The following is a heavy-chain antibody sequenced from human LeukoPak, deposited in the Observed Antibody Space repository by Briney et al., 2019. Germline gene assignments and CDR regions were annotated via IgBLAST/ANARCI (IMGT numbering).Heavy chain of an antibody. CDR2: INPNSGGT. CDR1: GYTFTGYY. V-gene: IGHV1-2*02. D-gene: IGHD5-12*01. J-gene: IGHJ6*02. Sequence: GASVKESCKASGYTFTGYYMHWVRQAPGQGLEWMGWINPNSGGTNYAQKFQGRVTMTRDTSISTAYMELSRLRSDDTAVYYCASPFMYSGYPSKYYYYYGMDVWGLGTTVLVTS. CDR3: ASPFMYSGYPSKYYYYYGMDV.